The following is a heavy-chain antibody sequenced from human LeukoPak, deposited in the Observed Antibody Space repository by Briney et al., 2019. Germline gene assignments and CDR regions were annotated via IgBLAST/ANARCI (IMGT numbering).Heavy chain of an antibody. Sequence: SETLSLTCSVSGYSISSGYYWGWIRQPPGKGLEWIGSIYHSGSTYYNPSLKSRVTISVDTSKNQFSLKLSSVTAADTAVYYCARGVLRYWFDPWGQGTLVTVSS. J-gene: IGHJ5*02. D-gene: IGHD3-16*01. CDR2: IYHSGST. CDR1: GYSISSGYY. CDR3: ARGVLRYWFDP. V-gene: IGHV4-38-2*02.